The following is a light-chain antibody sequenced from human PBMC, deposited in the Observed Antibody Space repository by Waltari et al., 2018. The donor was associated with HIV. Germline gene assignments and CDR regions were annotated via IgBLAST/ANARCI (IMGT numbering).Light chain of an antibody. V-gene: IGLV2-14*03. J-gene: IGLJ3*02. CDR3: ASFTGDNTVM. Sequence: AVTQPAPVSGLPAPATTISCTGGDRAFGLYYLSPWYQQHPGKPPKLLLYDVDGRASGVSDRFSGSMSGNTASLTISGLRAEDEAHYYCASFTGDNTVMFGGGTEVTVL. CDR1: DRAFGLYYL. CDR2: DVD.